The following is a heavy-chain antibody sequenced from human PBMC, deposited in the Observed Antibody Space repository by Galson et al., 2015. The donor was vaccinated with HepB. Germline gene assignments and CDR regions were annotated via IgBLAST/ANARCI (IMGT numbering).Heavy chain of an antibody. Sequence: SLRFSCAASGFTFSSYSMNWVRQAPGKGLEWVSSISSSSSYIYYADSVKGRFTISRDNAKNSLYLQMNSLRAEDTAVYYCALLWFGEDTTYYYGMDVWGQGTTVTVSS. D-gene: IGHD3-10*01. CDR3: ALLWFGEDTTYYYGMDV. J-gene: IGHJ6*02. CDR1: GFTFSSYS. CDR2: ISSSSSYI. V-gene: IGHV3-21*01.